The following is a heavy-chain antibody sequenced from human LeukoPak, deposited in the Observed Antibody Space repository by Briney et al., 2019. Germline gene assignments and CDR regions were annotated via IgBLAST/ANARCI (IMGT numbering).Heavy chain of an antibody. CDR2: ISYDGSNK. D-gene: IGHD2-2*01. CDR1: GFTFSSYA. Sequence: PGGSLGLSCAASGFTFSSYAMHWVRQAPGKGLEWVAVISYDGSNKYYADSVKGRFTISRDNSKNTLYLQMNSLRAEDTAVYYCARGDLSIVVVPAALDYWGQGTLVTVSS. CDR3: ARGDLSIVVVPAALDY. J-gene: IGHJ4*02. V-gene: IGHV3-30-3*01.